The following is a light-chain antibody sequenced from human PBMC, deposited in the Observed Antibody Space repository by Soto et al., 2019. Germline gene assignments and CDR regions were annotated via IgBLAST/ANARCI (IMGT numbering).Light chain of an antibody. V-gene: IGKV1-39*01. CDR2: AAS. J-gene: IGKJ1*01. Sequence: DIQMTQSPSSLSASVGDRVTITCRASQSISSYLNWYQQKPGKAPKLLIYAASSLQSGVPSRFSGSGSGTDFTLTIGSLQPEDFATYYCQQSYSILRTFGQGTKVEIK. CDR1: QSISSY. CDR3: QQSYSILRT.